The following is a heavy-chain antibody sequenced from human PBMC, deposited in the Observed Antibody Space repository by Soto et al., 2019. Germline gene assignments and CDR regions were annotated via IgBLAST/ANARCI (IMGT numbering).Heavy chain of an antibody. CDR1: GYPVTAYY. CDR2: INPATGAA. V-gene: IGHV1-2*02. CDR3: ARGGGVGVAGSAAFDM. Sequence: VQSGAVVKKPGASVTVSCSASGYPVTAYYMHWVRQAPGRGLEWMGGINPATGAAKYTQTFQGRVTMARDTSTSTVFMGLSGLTSGDTAGFYWARGGGVGVAGSAAFDMWGQGTLVTVSS. J-gene: IGHJ3*02. D-gene: IGHD3-3*01.